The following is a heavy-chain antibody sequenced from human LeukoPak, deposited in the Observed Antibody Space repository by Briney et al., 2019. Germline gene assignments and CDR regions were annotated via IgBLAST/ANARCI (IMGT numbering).Heavy chain of an antibody. CDR2: IYHSGST. CDR1: GDSISSYY. D-gene: IGHD2-21*01. V-gene: IGHV4-38-2*02. J-gene: IGHJ4*02. CDR3: ARGNSDRFPPYMDY. Sequence: SETLSVTCTDSGDSISSYYWSWIRQSPGKGLEWIGTIYHSGSTYYNPSLKSRVTISVDTSKNQISLRLSSVTAADTAIYYCARGNSDRFPPYMDYWGQGILVIVSS.